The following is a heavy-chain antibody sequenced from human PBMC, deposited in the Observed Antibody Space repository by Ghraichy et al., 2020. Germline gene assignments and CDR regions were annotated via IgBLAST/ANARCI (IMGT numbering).Heavy chain of an antibody. CDR2: ISAYNGNT. D-gene: IGHD3-3*01. CDR3: ARDRPDYDFWSGYIDYYYYYGMDV. J-gene: IGHJ6*02. Sequence: ASVKVSCKASGYTFTSYGISWVRQAPGQGLEWMGWISAYNGNTNYAQKLQGRVTMTTDTSTSTAYMELRSLRSDDTAVYYCARDRPDYDFWSGYIDYYYYYGMDVWGQGTTVTVSS. V-gene: IGHV1-18*01. CDR1: GYTFTSYG.